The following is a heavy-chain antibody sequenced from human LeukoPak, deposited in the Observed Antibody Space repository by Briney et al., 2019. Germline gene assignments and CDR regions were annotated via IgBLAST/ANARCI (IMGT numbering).Heavy chain of an antibody. J-gene: IGHJ4*02. CDR1: GFTFSSYA. CDR2: ISYDGSNK. D-gene: IGHD6-19*01. Sequence: PGGSLRLSCAASGFTFSSYAMHWVRQAPGKGLEWVAVISYDGSNKYYADSVKGRFTISRDNSKNTLYLQMNSLRAEDTAVYYCARALWQWLPHYFDYWGQGTLVTVSS. CDR3: ARALWQWLPHYFDY. V-gene: IGHV3-30-3*01.